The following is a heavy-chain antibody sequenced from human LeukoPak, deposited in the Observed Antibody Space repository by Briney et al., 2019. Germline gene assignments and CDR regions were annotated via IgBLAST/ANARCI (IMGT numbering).Heavy chain of an antibody. Sequence: ETLCLSRAVSVASTCGGNYYSGSVRPSPGEGLEWIGKIYSSGKTYYNASLKSRATMYIDTSKNQFSLKVSSVTAANTAREYCAKYNGYGLIDYWGKGAMVTVSS. D-gene: IGHD5-12*01. J-gene: IGHJ4*02. CDR3: AKYNGYGLIDY. V-gene: IGHV4-39*01. CDR2: IYSSGKT. CDR1: VASTCGGNYY.